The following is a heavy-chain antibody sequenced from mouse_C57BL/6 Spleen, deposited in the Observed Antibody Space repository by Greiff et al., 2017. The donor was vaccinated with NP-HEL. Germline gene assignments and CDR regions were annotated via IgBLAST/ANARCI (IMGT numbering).Heavy chain of an antibody. CDR3: ARHEDQSNFAY. CDR2: FYPGSGSI. CDR1: GYTFTEYT. D-gene: IGHD2-5*01. V-gene: IGHV1-62-2*01. J-gene: IGHJ3*01. Sequence: VKLMESGAELVKPGASVTLSCTASGYTFTEYTIHWVTQRSGQGLEWIGWFYPGSGSIKYNEKFKDNATLTADKSSSTVYMERSRMTSEDSAVYFCARHEDQSNFAYWGQGTLVTVAA.